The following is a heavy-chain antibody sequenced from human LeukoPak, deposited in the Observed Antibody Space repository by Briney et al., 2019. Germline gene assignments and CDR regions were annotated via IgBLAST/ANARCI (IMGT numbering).Heavy chain of an antibody. CDR1: GYTFSTCV. Sequence: ASVKVSCKASGYTFSTCVINWVRQATGQGLEWMGWMNPDSGNTGFAHKFQGRVTMTRDTSINTAYLELSSLRSEDTAVYYCARVLGSISHWGQGTLVTVSS. CDR3: ARVLGSISH. V-gene: IGHV1-8*01. CDR2: MNPDSGNT. J-gene: IGHJ4*02. D-gene: IGHD1-1*01.